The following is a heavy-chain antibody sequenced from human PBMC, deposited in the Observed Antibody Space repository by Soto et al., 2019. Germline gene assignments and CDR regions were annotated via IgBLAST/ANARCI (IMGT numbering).Heavy chain of an antibody. CDR2: IKSKTDGGTT. D-gene: IGHD3-16*02. CDR1: EFTFTYAW. J-gene: IGHJ4*02. Sequence: SGGPLRLSCGASEFTFTYAWLSWVRQAPGKGLEWVGRIKSKTDGGTTDYAAPVKGRFTISRDESQNTLYLQMNSLKTEDTAVYYCTSLYYGHWGQGTLVTVSS. V-gene: IGHV3-15*01. CDR3: TSLYYGH.